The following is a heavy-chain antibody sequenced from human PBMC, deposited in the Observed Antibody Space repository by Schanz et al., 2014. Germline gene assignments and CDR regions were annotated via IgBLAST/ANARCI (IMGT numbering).Heavy chain of an antibody. CDR3: AKGMGYCSGGTCYDYYYYGLDV. D-gene: IGHD2-15*01. Sequence: EVQLVESGGYLVQPGGSLRLSCSASGFTFSSYAMHWVRQAPGKGLEWVSYIDGKSTTVYYADSVKGRFTISRDNSENTLYLQMNSLSADDTAVFYCAKGMGYCSGGTCYDYYYYGLDVWGQGTTVTVSS. CDR1: GFTFSSYA. J-gene: IGHJ6*02. V-gene: IGHV3-48*01. CDR2: IDGKSTTV.